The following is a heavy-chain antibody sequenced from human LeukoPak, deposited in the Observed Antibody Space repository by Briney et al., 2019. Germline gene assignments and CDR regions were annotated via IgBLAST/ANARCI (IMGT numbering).Heavy chain of an antibody. CDR1: GFTFSSYG. Sequence: GGSLRLSCAASGFTFSSYGMHWVRQAPGKGLEWVAFIRYDGSNKYYADSVKGRFTISRDNSKNTLYLQMNSLRAEDTAVYYCAKDWAARQFTYFDYWGQGTLVTVSS. D-gene: IGHD6-6*01. V-gene: IGHV3-30*02. CDR2: IRYDGSNK. CDR3: AKDWAARQFTYFDY. J-gene: IGHJ4*02.